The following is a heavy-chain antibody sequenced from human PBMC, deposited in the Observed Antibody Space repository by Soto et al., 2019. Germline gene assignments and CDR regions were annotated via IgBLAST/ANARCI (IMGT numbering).Heavy chain of an antibody. Sequence: ASVKISCKASGYTFTGYYMHWVRQAPGQGLEWMGWINPNSGGTNYAQKFQGRVTMTRDTSISTAYMDLSRLRSDDTAVYSCARDRGAAGRSWLDPWGQRTQVTVSS. CDR3: ARDRGAAGRSWLDP. CDR1: GYTFTGYY. D-gene: IGHD6-13*01. CDR2: INPNSGGT. J-gene: IGHJ5*02. V-gene: IGHV1-2*02.